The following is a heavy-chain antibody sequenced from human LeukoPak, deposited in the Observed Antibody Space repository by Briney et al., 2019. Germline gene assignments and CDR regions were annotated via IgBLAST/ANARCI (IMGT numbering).Heavy chain of an antibody. CDR3: ARGMTVTTSFDY. V-gene: IGHV1-69*05. Sequence: SVKVSCKASGGTFSSYAISWVRQAPGQGLEWMGGIIPIIGTANYAQKFQGRVTITTDESTSTAYMELSSLRSEDTAVYYCARGMTVTTSFDYWGQGTLVTVSS. J-gene: IGHJ4*02. D-gene: IGHD4-17*01. CDR1: GGTFSSYA. CDR2: IIPIIGTA.